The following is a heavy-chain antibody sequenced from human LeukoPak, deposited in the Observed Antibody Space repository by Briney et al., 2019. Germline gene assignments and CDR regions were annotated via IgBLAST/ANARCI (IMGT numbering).Heavy chain of an antibody. CDR3: EREIAVAGFSPFDY. J-gene: IGHJ4*02. Sequence: PGGSLRLSCAASGFTFSSYWMSWVRQAPGKGLEWVANIKQDGSEKYYVDSVKGRFTISRDNAKNSLYLQMNSLRAEDTAVYYCEREIAVAGFSPFDYWGQGTLVTVSS. CDR2: IKQDGSEK. V-gene: IGHV3-7*01. D-gene: IGHD6-19*01. CDR1: GFTFSSYW.